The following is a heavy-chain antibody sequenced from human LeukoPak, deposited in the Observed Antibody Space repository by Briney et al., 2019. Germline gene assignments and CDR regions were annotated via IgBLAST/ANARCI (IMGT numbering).Heavy chain of an antibody. CDR1: GDTVTGYS. Sequence: ASVKVSCKVSGDTVTGYSIHWVRQAPGHGLEWMGGFDPEDGARIFAQKFQGRVTMTEDTSTDTAYMDLSSLRSEDTAVCYCARGYTYDYSLYWGQGTLVTVSS. CDR3: ARGYTYDYSLY. V-gene: IGHV1-24*01. J-gene: IGHJ4*02. CDR2: FDPEDGAR. D-gene: IGHD5-18*01.